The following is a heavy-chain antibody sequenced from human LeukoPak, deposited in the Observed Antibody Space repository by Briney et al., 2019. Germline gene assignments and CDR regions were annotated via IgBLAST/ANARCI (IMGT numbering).Heavy chain of an antibody. V-gene: IGHV3-33*01. CDR2: IWYDGTNK. D-gene: IGHD6-6*01. Sequence: GGSLRLSCAASGFTFSSHAMNWVRQAPGEGLAWVAVIWYDGTNKYYADSVKGRFTVSRDNSKNTLYLQMNSLRAEDTAAYYCARSSSSSNHYYYYMDVWSKGTTVTVSS. CDR1: GFTFSSHA. CDR3: ARSSSSSNHYYYYMDV. J-gene: IGHJ6*03.